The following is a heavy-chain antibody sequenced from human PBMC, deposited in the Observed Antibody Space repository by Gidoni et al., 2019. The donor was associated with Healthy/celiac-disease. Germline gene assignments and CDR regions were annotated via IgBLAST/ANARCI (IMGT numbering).Heavy chain of an antibody. J-gene: IGHJ6*03. Sequence: EVQLVESGGGLVKPGGSLRLSCAASGFTFSNAWMRWVSQAPGKGLEWVGRIKSKTDGGTTDYAAPVKGRFTISRDDSKNTLYLQMNSLKTEDTAVYYCTTDASGIAVAGTGYYYYMDVWGKGTTVTASS. CDR1: GFTFSNAW. CDR2: IKSKTDGGTT. V-gene: IGHV3-15*01. D-gene: IGHD6-19*01. CDR3: TTDASGIAVAGTGYYYYMDV.